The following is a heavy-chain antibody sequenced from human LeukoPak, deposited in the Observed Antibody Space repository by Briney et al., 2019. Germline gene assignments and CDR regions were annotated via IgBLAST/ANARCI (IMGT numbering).Heavy chain of an antibody. D-gene: IGHD6-6*01. CDR3: ARGGAARLHFQN. CDR1: GGSISTYY. J-gene: IGHJ1*01. CDR2: IYHSGST. V-gene: IGHV4-59*01. Sequence: SETLSLTCVVSGGSISTYYWNWIRQPPGKGLEWIGYIYHSGSTNYNPSLQSRVTISVDTSKNQFSLNLNSVTAADTAVYYCARGGAARLHFQNWGQGTLVTVSS.